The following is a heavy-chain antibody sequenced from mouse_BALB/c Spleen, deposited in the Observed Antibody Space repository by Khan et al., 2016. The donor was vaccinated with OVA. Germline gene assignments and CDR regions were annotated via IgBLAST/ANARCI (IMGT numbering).Heavy chain of an antibody. CDR3: ATNYDYDEGLTY. CDR2: IWSGGST. J-gene: IGHJ3*01. CDR1: GFSLTSYG. Sequence: QVQLKQSGPGLVQPSQSLSINCTVSGFSLTSYGVHWVRQSPGKGLEWLGVIWSGGSTDYNEAFISRLSISKDNSKSQVFFKMNSLQSNDTAIYYCATNYDYDEGLTYWGQGTLVTVS. D-gene: IGHD2-4*01. V-gene: IGHV2-2*03.